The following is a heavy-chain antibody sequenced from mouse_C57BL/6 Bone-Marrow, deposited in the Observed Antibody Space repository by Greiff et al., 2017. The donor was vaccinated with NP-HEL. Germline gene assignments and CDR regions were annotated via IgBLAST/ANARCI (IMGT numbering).Heavy chain of an antibody. Sequence: QVQLKQPGAELVKPGASVKLSCKASGYTFTSYWMHWVKQRPGQGLEWIGMIHPNSGSTNYNEKFKSKATLTVDKSSSTAYMQLSSLTSEDSAVYYCARRELVTPFAYWGQGTLVTVSA. CDR3: ARRELVTPFAY. CDR2: IHPNSGST. J-gene: IGHJ3*01. D-gene: IGHD2-2*01. V-gene: IGHV1-64*01. CDR1: GYTFTSYW.